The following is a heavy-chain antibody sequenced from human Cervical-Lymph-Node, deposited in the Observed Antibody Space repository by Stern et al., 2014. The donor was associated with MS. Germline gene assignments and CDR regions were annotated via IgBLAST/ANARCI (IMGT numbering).Heavy chain of an antibody. J-gene: IGHJ6*02. Sequence: EVQLVESGGGVVRPGRSLRLSCAASGFTFEDYGMSWVRQGPGKELEGVAAINWNGGSTVYAGSVQGRFTISRDNAKNSLYLQMNSLRAEDTALYHCARAFCTGGVCYSFPFYGMDVWGQGTTVTVSS. CDR1: GFTFEDYG. V-gene: IGHV3-20*01. D-gene: IGHD2-8*02. CDR3: ARAFCTGGVCYSFPFYGMDV. CDR2: INWNGGST.